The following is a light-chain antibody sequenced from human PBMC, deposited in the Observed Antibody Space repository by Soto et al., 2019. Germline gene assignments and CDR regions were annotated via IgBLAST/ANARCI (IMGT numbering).Light chain of an antibody. CDR1: ESVHRN. CDR2: YAS. CDR3: QHYSNWPPT. Sequence: EMVMTQSPATLSVSPGERVTLSCRASESVHRNLAWYQQKPGQGPSLLIYYASTRATGVADRFTGSGSGTEFTLTISSLQSEDSVLYHCQHYSNWPPTFGPGTKVEIK. V-gene: IGKV3-15*01. J-gene: IGKJ3*01.